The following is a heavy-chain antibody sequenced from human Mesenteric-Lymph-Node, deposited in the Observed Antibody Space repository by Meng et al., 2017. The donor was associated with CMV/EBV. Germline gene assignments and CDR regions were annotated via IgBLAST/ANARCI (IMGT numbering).Heavy chain of an antibody. J-gene: IGHJ6*02. CDR3: ARDLVTMVRGVPLGYYYGMDV. CDR2: ISAYNGNT. D-gene: IGHD3-10*01. V-gene: IGHV1-18*01. Sequence: ASVKVSCKASGYTFTSYGISWVRQAPGQGLEWMGWISAYNGNTNYAQKFQGRVTITADKSTSTAYMELSSLRSEDTAVYYCARDLVTMVRGVPLGYYYGMDVWGQGTTVTVSS. CDR1: GYTFTSYG.